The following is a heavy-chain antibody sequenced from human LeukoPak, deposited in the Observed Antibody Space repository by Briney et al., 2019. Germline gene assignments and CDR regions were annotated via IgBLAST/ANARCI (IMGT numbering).Heavy chain of an antibody. CDR3: ARAELLWFGELLDGVFDY. CDR1: GGSISSSSYY. Sequence: HPSETLSLTCTVSGGSISSSSYYWGWIRQPPGKGLEWIGYIYYSGSTNYNLSLKSRVTISVDTSKNQFSLKLSSVTAADTAVYYCARAELLWFGELLDGVFDYWGQGTLVTVSS. V-gene: IGHV4-61*05. D-gene: IGHD3-10*01. J-gene: IGHJ4*02. CDR2: IYYSGST.